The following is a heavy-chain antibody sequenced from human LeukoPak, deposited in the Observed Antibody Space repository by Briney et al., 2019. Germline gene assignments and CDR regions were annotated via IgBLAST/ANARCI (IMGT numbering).Heavy chain of an antibody. CDR1: GFTFGDYA. CDR2: IRSKAYGGTT. D-gene: IGHD6-19*01. J-gene: IGHJ4*02. Sequence: PGGSLRLSCTASGFTFGDYAMSWVRQAPGKGLEWVGFIRSKAYGGTTEYAASVKGRFTISRDDSNSIAYLQMNSLKTEDTAVYYCTKIAASSGWYYFDYWGQGTLVTVSS. V-gene: IGHV3-49*04. CDR3: TKIAASSGWYYFDY.